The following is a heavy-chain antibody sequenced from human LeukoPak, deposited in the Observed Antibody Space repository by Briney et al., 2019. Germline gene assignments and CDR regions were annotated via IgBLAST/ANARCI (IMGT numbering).Heavy chain of an antibody. CDR3: ARASNSLYGGQFFDS. J-gene: IGHJ4*02. V-gene: IGHV1-2*02. D-gene: IGHD1-1*01. Sequence: GASVKVSCKASGYTITGNNIHWVRQAPGQGLECMGWIHVKNGDTNYAQNFRGRVTMTMDTSTSTAYMELSGLRSDDTAVYYCARASNSLYGGQFFDSWGQGTLVAVSS. CDR1: GYTITGNN. CDR2: IHVKNGDT.